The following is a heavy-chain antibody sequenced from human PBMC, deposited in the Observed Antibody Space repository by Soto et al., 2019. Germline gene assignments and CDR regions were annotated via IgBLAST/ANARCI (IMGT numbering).Heavy chain of an antibody. D-gene: IGHD6-13*01. CDR1: GFTFSSYA. Sequence: EVQLVESGGGSATPGGSLRLSCAASGFTFSSYAMSWVRQAPGKGLEWVSAISGSGGSTYYADSVKGRFTISRDNSKNTLYLQMNSLRAEDTAVYYCADDLAAAGTGLDYWGQGTLVTVSS. CDR2: ISGSGGST. V-gene: IGHV3-23*04. J-gene: IGHJ4*02. CDR3: ADDLAAAGTGLDY.